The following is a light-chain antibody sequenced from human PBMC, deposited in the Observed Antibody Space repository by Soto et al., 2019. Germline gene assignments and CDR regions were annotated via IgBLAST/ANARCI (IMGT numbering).Light chain of an antibody. CDR3: HQGQIYPWT. CDR1: QAIITF. CDR2: GAS. Sequence: DIQMTQSPSYVSASVGDRVPITCRASQAIITFLAWYQQRPGKAPKVLIYGASFLQSGVPSSFSGSGSGTDFTLTIISLQPEEFASYSCHQGQIYPWTFGQGTKVQI. V-gene: IGKV1-12*01. J-gene: IGKJ1*01.